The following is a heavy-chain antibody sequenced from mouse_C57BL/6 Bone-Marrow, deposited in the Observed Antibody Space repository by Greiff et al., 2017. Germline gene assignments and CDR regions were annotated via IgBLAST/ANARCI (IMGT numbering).Heavy chain of an antibody. V-gene: IGHV3-6*01. CDR2: ISYDGSN. J-gene: IGHJ1*03. CDR1: GYSITSGYY. D-gene: IGHD1-1*01. Sequence: EVKLMESGPGLVKPSQSLSLTCSVTGYSITSGYYWNWIRQFPGNKLEWMGYISYDGSNNYNPSLKNPISITRDTSKNQFFLKLNSVTTEDTATYYCAREGYYGSSPYWYFDVWGTGTTVTVSS. CDR3: AREGYYGSSPYWYFDV.